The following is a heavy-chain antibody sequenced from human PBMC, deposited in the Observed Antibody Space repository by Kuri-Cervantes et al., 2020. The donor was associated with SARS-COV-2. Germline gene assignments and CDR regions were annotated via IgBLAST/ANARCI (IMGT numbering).Heavy chain of an antibody. V-gene: IGHV4-4*07. J-gene: IGHJ6*03. D-gene: IGHD3-9*01. Sequence: GSLRLSCTVSGGSISSYYWSWIRQPAGKGLEWIGRIYTSGSTNYNPSLKSRATMSVDTSNNQFSLILTSVTAADTAVYYCARAYGLLRYIYYMDVWGEGTTVTVSS. CDR1: GGSISSYY. CDR2: IYTSGST. CDR3: ARAYGLLRYIYYMDV.